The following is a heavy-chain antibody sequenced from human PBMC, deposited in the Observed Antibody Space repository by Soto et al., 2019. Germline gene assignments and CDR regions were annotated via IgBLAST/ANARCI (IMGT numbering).Heavy chain of an antibody. CDR2: IKSKTDGGTT. Sequence: GGSLRLSCAASGFTFSNAWMSWVRQAPGKGLEWVGRIKSKTDGGTTDYAAPVKGRFTISRDDSKNTLYLQMNSLKTEDTAVYYCTTPPYSGYDGYFDYWGQGTLVTVSS. D-gene: IGHD5-12*01. CDR3: TTPPYSGYDGYFDY. CDR1: GFTFSNAW. J-gene: IGHJ4*02. V-gene: IGHV3-15*01.